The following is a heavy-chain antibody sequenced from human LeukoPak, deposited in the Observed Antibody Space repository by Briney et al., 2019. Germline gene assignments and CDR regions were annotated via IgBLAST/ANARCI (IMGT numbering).Heavy chain of an antibody. Sequence: GGSLRLSCAASGFTFTNAWMIWVRQAPGKGREWVGRIKSKTGGGTPDYGAPVKGRFTISRDDSKNTLFLQMNSLKTEDTGVYFCTTGYWSSSSKYHGDDAFDVWGQGTMVTVSS. CDR3: TTGYWSSSSKYHGDDAFDV. CDR2: IKSKTGGGTP. V-gene: IGHV3-15*01. J-gene: IGHJ3*01. D-gene: IGHD2-2*03. CDR1: GFTFTNAW.